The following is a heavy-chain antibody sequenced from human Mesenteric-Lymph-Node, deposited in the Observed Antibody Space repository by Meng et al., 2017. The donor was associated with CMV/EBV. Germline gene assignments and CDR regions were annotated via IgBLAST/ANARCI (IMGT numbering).Heavy chain of an antibody. CDR1: YTFTSYY. V-gene: IGHV1-46*01. D-gene: IGHD2-2*01. CDR3: ARDIVVVPAAPGSWFDP. J-gene: IGHJ5*02. CDR2: INPSGGST. Sequence: YTFTSYYLHWVRQAPGKGLEWMGIINPSGGSTSYAQKFQGRVTMTRDTSTSTVYMELSSLRSEDTAVYYCARDIVVVPAAPGSWFDPWGQGTLVTVSS.